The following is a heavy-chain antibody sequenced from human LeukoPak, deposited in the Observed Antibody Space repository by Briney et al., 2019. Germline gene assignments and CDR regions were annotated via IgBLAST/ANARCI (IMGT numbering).Heavy chain of an antibody. J-gene: IGHJ4*02. Sequence: SETLSLTCTVSGDSISSYYWNWIRQPAGKGLEWIGRIYTSGSTNYNPSLKSRVTMSVDTSKNQFSLKLSSVTAADTAVYYCAREGDILTGYDYWGQGTLVTVSS. CDR2: IYTSGST. D-gene: IGHD3-9*01. V-gene: IGHV4-4*07. CDR1: GDSISSYY. CDR3: AREGDILTGYDY.